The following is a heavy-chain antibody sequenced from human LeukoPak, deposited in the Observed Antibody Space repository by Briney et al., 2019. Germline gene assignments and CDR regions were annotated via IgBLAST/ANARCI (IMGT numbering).Heavy chain of an antibody. D-gene: IGHD4-17*01. J-gene: IGHJ4*02. CDR1: GFTFSSYA. CDR2: ISTSGGGT. V-gene: IGHV3-23*01. Sequence: PGGSLRPSCAASGFTFSSYAMSWVRQAPGKGLEWVSTISTSGGGTYYADSVKGRFTISRDNSKNTLYLQMNSLRAEDTAVYYCANTPTVTTPPEYWGQGTLVTVSS. CDR3: ANTPTVTTPPEY.